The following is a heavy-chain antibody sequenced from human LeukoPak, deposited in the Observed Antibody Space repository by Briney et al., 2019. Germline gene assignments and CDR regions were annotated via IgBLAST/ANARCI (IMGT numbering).Heavy chain of an antibody. Sequence: GGSLRLSCAASGFTFDDYGMSWVRQAPGKGPEWVSGINWNGGSTGYADSVKGRFTISRDNAKNSLYLQMNSLRAEDTALHHCARARGYYDSSGKGAFDIWGQGTMVTVSS. CDR3: ARARGYYDSSGKGAFDI. CDR2: INWNGGST. D-gene: IGHD3-22*01. CDR1: GFTFDDYG. V-gene: IGHV3-20*01. J-gene: IGHJ3*02.